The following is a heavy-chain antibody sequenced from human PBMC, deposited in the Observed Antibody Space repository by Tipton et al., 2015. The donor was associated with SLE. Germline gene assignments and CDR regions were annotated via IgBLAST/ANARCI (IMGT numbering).Heavy chain of an antibody. V-gene: IGHV1-18*01. CDR1: GYTFTDYH. CDR2: ISAYNGNT. J-gene: IGHJ4*02. CDR3: ALRWPDTWTTVY. Sequence: QLVQSGAEVKKPGASVKVSCKASGYTFTDYHMHWVRQAPGQGLEWMGWISAYNGNTNYAQKLQGRVTMTTDTSTSTAYMELRSLRSDDTAVYYCALRWPDTWTTVYWGQGTLVTVSS. D-gene: IGHD5-12*01.